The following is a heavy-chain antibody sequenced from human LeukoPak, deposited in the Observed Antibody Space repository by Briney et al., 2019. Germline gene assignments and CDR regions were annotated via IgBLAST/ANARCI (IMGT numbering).Heavy chain of an antibody. Sequence: SQTLSLTCAISGDSVSSNRAAWNWIRQSPSRGLEWLGRTYYRSKWYNDYAVSVKSRITINPDTSKNQFSLQLNSVTPEDTAVYYCARTLTSLASRDDIVVVPAAQTNYYYMDVWGKGTTVTVSS. CDR3: ARTLTSLASRDDIVVVPAAQTNYYYMDV. J-gene: IGHJ6*03. V-gene: IGHV6-1*01. CDR1: GDSVSSNRAA. CDR2: TYYRSKWYN. D-gene: IGHD2-2*01.